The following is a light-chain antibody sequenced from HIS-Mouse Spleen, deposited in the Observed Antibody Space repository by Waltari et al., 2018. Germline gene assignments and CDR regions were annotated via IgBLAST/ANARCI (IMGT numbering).Light chain of an antibody. CDR1: SGHSSYA. CDR2: LNSDGSH. J-gene: IGLJ3*02. CDR3: QTWGTGIRV. Sequence: QLVLTQSPSASASLGASVKLTCTLSSGHSSYAIAGHPQQPEKGPRYLMKLNSDGSHSKGDGITDRFSGSSSGAERYLTISSLQSEDEADYYCQTWGTGIRVFGGGTKLTVL. V-gene: IGLV4-69*01.